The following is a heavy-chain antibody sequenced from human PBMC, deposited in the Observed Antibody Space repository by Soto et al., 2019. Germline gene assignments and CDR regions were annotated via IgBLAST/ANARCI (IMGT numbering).Heavy chain of an antibody. CDR3: AKAVTVGQKRWANSFDS. Sequence: VQLVESGGGLVQPGRSLRLSCAASGFTFDDYGMHWVRLVPGKGLEWVAVISWDSSIIDYVDSVKGRFTISRDNARSSLYLQMNSLRPEDTALYYCAKAVTVGQKRWANSFDSWGQGTPVTVSS. CDR2: ISWDSSII. D-gene: IGHD4-17*01. CDR1: GFTFDDYG. V-gene: IGHV3-9*01. J-gene: IGHJ4*02.